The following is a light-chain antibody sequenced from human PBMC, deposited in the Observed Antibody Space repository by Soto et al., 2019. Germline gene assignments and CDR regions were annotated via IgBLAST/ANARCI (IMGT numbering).Light chain of an antibody. CDR3: QQYDHSIT. CDR1: QSVSSNN. Sequence: EIVLTQSPGTLSLSPGETATLSCRASQSVSSNNLAWYLQKPGQTPRLLIYGASSRATGIPDRFSGSGSGTDFTLNISRLEREDFAVYYCQQYDHSITFGQGTRLEIE. CDR2: GAS. V-gene: IGKV3-20*01. J-gene: IGKJ5*01.